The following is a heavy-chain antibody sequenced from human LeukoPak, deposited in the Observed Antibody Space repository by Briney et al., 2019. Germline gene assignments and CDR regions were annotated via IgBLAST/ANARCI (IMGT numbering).Heavy chain of an antibody. D-gene: IGHD4-17*01. CDR2: IKSKTDGGTT. J-gene: IGHJ4*02. Sequence: GGSLRLSCAASGFTFSNAWMSWVRQAPGKGLEWVGRIKSKTDGGTTDYAAPVKGRFTISRDDSKNTLYLQMNSLKTEDTAVYYCARDRLHYVEYEKTFDYWGQGTLVTVSS. V-gene: IGHV3-15*01. CDR1: GFTFSNAW. CDR3: ARDRLHYVEYEKTFDY.